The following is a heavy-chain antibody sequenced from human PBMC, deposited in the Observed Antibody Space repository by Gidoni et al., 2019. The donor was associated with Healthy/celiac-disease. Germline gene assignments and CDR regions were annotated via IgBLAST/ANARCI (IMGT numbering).Heavy chain of an antibody. Sequence: EVQLVESGGGLVQPGRCLRPSCAASGFTFDDYATDGARQAPGKGLEWVSGISWNSGSISDADSVKGRFTISRDNAKNSMYLKMNSLRAEDTALYYCAKVLSGSFYYWGQGTLVTVSS. CDR2: ISWNSGSI. V-gene: IGHV3-9*01. CDR1: GFTFDDYA. CDR3: AKVLSGSFYY. D-gene: IGHD1-26*01. J-gene: IGHJ4*02.